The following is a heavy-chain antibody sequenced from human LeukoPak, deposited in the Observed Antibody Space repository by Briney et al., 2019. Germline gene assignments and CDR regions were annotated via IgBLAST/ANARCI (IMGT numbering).Heavy chain of an antibody. CDR1: GFTFDDYA. Sequence: SLRLSCAASGFTFDDYAMHWVRQAPGKGLEWVSGISWNSGSIGYADSVKGRFTISRDNAKNSLYLQMNSLRAEDTAVYYCAREDGGYWGQGTLVTVSS. CDR2: ISWNSGSI. V-gene: IGHV3-9*01. J-gene: IGHJ4*02. CDR3: AREDGGY. D-gene: IGHD2-15*01.